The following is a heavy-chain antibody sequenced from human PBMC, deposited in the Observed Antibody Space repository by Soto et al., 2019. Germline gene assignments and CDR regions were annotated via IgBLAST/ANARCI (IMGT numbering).Heavy chain of an antibody. Sequence: GASVKVSCKASGGTFSSCAISWVRQAPGQGLEWMGGIIPIFGTANYAQKFQGRVTITADESTSTAYMELSSLRSEDTAVYYCAREADNNYDSSGRIYDPWSQGTLVTVSS. J-gene: IGHJ5*02. CDR3: AREADNNYDSSGRIYDP. CDR1: GGTFSSCA. CDR2: IIPIFGTA. V-gene: IGHV1-69*13. D-gene: IGHD3-22*01.